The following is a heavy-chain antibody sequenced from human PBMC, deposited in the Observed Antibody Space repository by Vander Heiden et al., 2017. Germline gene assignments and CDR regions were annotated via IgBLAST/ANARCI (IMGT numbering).Heavy chain of an antibody. CDR2: KKQDGSEI. Sequence: ELQLVAAGGGLARPGGSLSLTCAASAFLFSHYSMSWVRQAPGKGLEWVANKKQDGSEIYYLDSVKGRFTISRDNAKNSLFLHMTSLRAEDTAVYYCARVANRPGLDFDYWGQGTLVIVSS. CDR1: AFLFSHYS. V-gene: IGHV3-7*01. J-gene: IGHJ4*02. CDR3: ARVANRPGLDFDY. D-gene: IGHD7-27*01.